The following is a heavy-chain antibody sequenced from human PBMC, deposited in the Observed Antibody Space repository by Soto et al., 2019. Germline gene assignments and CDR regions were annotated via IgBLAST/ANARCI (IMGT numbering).Heavy chain of an antibody. J-gene: IGHJ4*02. CDR3: ARSIVVVTALDY. D-gene: IGHD2-21*02. V-gene: IGHV1-3*05. Sequence: QVQLVQSGAEEKKPGASVKGSCKASGYTFTSYAMHWLRQAPGQRLEWMGWINAGNGNTKYSQKFQGRVTITRDTSASTAYMELSSLRSEDTAVYYCARSIVVVTALDYWGQGTLVTVSS. CDR2: INAGNGNT. CDR1: GYTFTSYA.